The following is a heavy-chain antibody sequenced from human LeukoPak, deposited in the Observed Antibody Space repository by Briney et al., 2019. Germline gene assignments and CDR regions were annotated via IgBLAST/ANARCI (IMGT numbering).Heavy chain of an antibody. CDR3: ARVRTGSYYYYYGMDV. CDR1: GYTFTDYY. D-gene: IGHD1-26*01. CDR2: INPNSGGT. J-gene: IGHJ6*02. Sequence: GASVKVSCKASGYTFTDYYMHWVRQAPGQGLEWLGLINPNSGGTNYAQKFQGRVIVTRDTSISTAYMELYSLRSEDTAVYYCARVRTGSYYYYYGMDVWGQGTTVTVSS. V-gene: IGHV1-2*02.